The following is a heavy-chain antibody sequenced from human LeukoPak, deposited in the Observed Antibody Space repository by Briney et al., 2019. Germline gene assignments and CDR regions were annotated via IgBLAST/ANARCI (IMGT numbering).Heavy chain of an antibody. D-gene: IGHD2-15*01. J-gene: IGHJ3*02. CDR3: ARLGVGAFDI. V-gene: IGHV4-39*01. CDR2: IYYSGST. Sequence: SETLSLTCTVSGCSISSRSYYWGWLRQPPGKGLEWIGSIYYSGSTYYNPSLKSRVTISVDTSKNQSSLKLSSVTAADKTVYYCARLGVGAFDIWGQGTMVTVSS. CDR1: GCSISSRSYY.